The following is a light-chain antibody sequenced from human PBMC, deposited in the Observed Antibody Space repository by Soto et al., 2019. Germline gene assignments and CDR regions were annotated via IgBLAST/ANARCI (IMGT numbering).Light chain of an antibody. J-gene: IGKJ1*01. CDR2: WAS. V-gene: IGKV4-1*01. CDR1: QSVLYSSDNKNY. CDR3: QQYYSTPRT. Sequence: IVMTQSPDSLAVSLGEKATINCKSSQSVLYSSDNKNYLAWYQQKPGQPPKLLIYWASTRESGVPDRFSGSGSGTDFTLTINSLQAEDVAVYYCQQYYSTPRTFGQGTKVEIK.